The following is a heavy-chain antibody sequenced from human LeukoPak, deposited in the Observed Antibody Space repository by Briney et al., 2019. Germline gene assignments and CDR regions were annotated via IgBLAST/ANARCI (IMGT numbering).Heavy chain of an antibody. CDR1: GFTFSSYA. D-gene: IGHD6-13*01. V-gene: IGHV3-33*01. Sequence: PGGSLRLSCTASGFTFSSYAMHWVRRAPGKGLEWVAVIWYDGSNKYYPDSVKGRFTISRDNSKNTLYLQMNSLRVEDTAVYYCARDPAGKYSSSWFDYWGQGTLVTASS. CDR2: IWYDGSNK. J-gene: IGHJ4*02. CDR3: ARDPAGKYSSSWFDY.